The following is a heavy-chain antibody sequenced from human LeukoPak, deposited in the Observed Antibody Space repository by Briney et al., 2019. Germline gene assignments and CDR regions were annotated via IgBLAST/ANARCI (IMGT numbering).Heavy chain of an antibody. J-gene: IGHJ4*02. CDR3: AKAAPHHIVLMVYARPRFDY. V-gene: IGHV3-23*01. Sequence: GGSLRLSCAASGFTFSSYAMSWVRQAPGKGLEWVSDISGSGGSTYYADSVKGRFTISRDNSKNTLYLQMNSLRVEDTAVYSCAKAAPHHIVLMVYARPRFDYWGQGTLVTVSS. CDR2: ISGSGGST. CDR1: GFTFSSYA. D-gene: IGHD2-8*01.